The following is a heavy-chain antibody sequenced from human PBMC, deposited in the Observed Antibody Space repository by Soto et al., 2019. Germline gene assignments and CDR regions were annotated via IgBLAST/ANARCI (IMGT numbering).Heavy chain of an antibody. J-gene: IGHJ3*02. V-gene: IGHV4-30-2*01. D-gene: IGHD3-10*01. CDR3: ARAHSYYYGSGSYGAFDI. CDR1: GGSISSGGYS. Sequence: SETLSLTCAVSGGSISSGGYSWSWIRQPPGKGLEWIGYIYHSGSTYYNPSLKSRVTISVDRSKSQFSLKLSSVTAADTAVYYCARAHSYYYGSGSYGAFDIWGQGTMVTVSS. CDR2: IYHSGST.